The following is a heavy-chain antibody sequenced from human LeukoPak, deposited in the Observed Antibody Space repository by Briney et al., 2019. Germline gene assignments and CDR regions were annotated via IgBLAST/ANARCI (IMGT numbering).Heavy chain of an antibody. J-gene: IGHJ3*02. D-gene: IGHD3-16*01. CDR1: GFTFSDDY. CDR3: ARRGGGGAFDI. V-gene: IGHV3-11*04. Sequence: PGGSLRLSCAASGFTFSDDYMGWIRQAPGKGLEWASYISPSASTIYYADSVKGRFTISRDNAQNSLYLQMNSLRAEDTAVYYCARRGGGGAFDIWGQGTLVTVSS. CDR2: ISPSASTI.